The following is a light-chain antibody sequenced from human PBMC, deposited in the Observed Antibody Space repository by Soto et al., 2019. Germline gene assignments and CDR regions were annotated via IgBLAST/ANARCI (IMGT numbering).Light chain of an antibody. V-gene: IGKV3-15*01. CDR3: LQYNNWPPWT. CDR1: QSVSSN. J-gene: IGKJ1*01. CDR2: GAS. Sequence: EIMMTQSPATLSVSPGERATLSCRASQSVSSNLAWYQQKPGQAPRLLIYGASTRATGIPARFSGSGSGTEFTLTISSLQSEDFAVYYCLQYNNWPPWTFGQGTKVDIK.